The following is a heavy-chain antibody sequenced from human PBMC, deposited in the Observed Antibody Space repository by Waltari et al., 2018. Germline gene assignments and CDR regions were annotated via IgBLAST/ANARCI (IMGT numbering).Heavy chain of an antibody. Sequence: QVQLVQSGAEVKKPGASVKVSCKASGYTFTGYYMHWVRQAPGQGLEWMGRINPNSGGTKDAQSVQGRVTMTRDTSISTAYMELSRLRSDDTAVDYCARAGIWYCSGGSCYWWFDPWGQGTLVTVSS. D-gene: IGHD2-15*01. J-gene: IGHJ5*02. V-gene: IGHV1-2*06. CDR1: GYTFTGYY. CDR3: ARAGIWYCSGGSCYWWFDP. CDR2: INPNSGGT.